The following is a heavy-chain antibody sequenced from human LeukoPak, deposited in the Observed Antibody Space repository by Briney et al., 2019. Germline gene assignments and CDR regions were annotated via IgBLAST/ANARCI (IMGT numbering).Heavy chain of an antibody. CDR2: MNPNSGNT. CDR1: GFTFTSYD. Sequence: ASVKVSCKASGFTFTSYDINWVRQATGQGLEWMGWMNPNSGNTGYAQKFQGRVTMTRNTSISTAYMELSSLRSEDTAVYYCARDAREVLLWFGEFFPWGQGTLVTVSS. V-gene: IGHV1-8*01. D-gene: IGHD3-10*01. J-gene: IGHJ5*02. CDR3: ARDAREVLLWFGEFFP.